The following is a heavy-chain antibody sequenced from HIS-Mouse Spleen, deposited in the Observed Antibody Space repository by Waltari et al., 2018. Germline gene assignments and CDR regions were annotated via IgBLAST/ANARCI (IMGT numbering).Heavy chain of an antibody. Sequence: EVQLVESGGGLVKPGRSLRPSCHTSGFPCGDYAMSWFRQAPGKGLEWVGFIRSKAYGGTTEYAASVKGRFTISRDDSKSIAYLQMNSLKTEDTAVYYCTRVGVAYYDSSGDDAFDIWGQGTMVTVSS. CDR3: TRVGVAYYDSSGDDAFDI. CDR1: GFPCGDYA. V-gene: IGHV3-49*05. D-gene: IGHD3-22*01. J-gene: IGHJ3*02. CDR2: IRSKAYGGTT.